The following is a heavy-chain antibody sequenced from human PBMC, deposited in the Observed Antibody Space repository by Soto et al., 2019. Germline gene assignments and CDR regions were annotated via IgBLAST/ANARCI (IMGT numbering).Heavy chain of an antibody. Sequence: QVQLVESGGGVVQPGRSLRLSCAASGFTFSSYAMHWVRQAPGKGLEWVAVISYDGSNKYYADSVKGRFTISRDNSKNTQYLQMNSLRPEDTAVYYCARDSSPLFRWELLFDYWGQGTLVTVSS. CDR2: ISYDGSNK. CDR3: ARDSSPLFRWELLFDY. V-gene: IGHV3-30-3*01. D-gene: IGHD1-26*01. CDR1: GFTFSSYA. J-gene: IGHJ4*02.